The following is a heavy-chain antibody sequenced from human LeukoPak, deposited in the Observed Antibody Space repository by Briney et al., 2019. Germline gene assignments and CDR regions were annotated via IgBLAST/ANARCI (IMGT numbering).Heavy chain of an antibody. CDR1: GFIFSSYE. CDR2: ISSSGSTI. V-gene: IGHV3-48*03. Sequence: GGSLRLSCSASGFIFSSYEMNWVRQAPGKGLEWVSYISSSGSTIYYADSVKGRFTISRDNAKNSLYLQMNSLRAEDTAVYYCARPGNYLNDYWGQGTLVTVSS. J-gene: IGHJ4*02. D-gene: IGHD1-7*01. CDR3: ARPGNYLNDY.